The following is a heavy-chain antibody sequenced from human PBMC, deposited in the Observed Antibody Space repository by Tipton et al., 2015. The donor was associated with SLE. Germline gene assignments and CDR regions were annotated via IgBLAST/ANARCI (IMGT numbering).Heavy chain of an antibody. Sequence: TLSLTCTVSGGSITSRYWNWVRQPPGKGLEWIGYIYYNGTTSYNSSLKSRVTISVDSAKNQFSLKVSSVTAADTAVYFCARGDFWSGLDYWGQGALVTVSS. V-gene: IGHV4-59*11. CDR1: GGSITSRY. CDR2: IYYNGTT. CDR3: ARGDFWSGLDY. D-gene: IGHD3-3*01. J-gene: IGHJ4*02.